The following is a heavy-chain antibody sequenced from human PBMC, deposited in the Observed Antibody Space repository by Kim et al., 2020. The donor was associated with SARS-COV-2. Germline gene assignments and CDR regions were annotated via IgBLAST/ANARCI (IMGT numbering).Heavy chain of an antibody. CDR1: GYSFTSYW. V-gene: IGHV5-10-1*01. D-gene: IGHD3-3*01. CDR3: ARHNYDFWSGPLEDFDFGY. J-gene: IGHJ4*02. Sequence: GESLKISCKGSGYSFTSYWISWVRQMPGKGLEWMGRIDPSDSYTNYSPSFQGHVTISADKSISTAYLQWSSLKASDTAMYYCARHNYDFWSGPLEDFDFGYWGQGTLVTVSS. CDR2: IDPSDSYT.